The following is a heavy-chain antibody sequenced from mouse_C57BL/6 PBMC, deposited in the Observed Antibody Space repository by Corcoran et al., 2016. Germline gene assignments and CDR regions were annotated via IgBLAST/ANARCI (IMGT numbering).Heavy chain of an antibody. CDR3: ARDYGSSPAY. J-gene: IGHJ4*01. V-gene: IGHV1-66*01. CDR1: GYSFPSYY. D-gene: IGHD1-1*01. Sequence: QVQLQQSGPELVKPGASVKISCKASGYSFPSYYIHWVKQRPGQGLEWIGWIYPGSGNTKYNEKFKGKATLTADTSSSTAYMQLSSLTSEDSAVYYCARDYGSSPAYWGQGTSVTVSS. CDR2: IYPGSGNT.